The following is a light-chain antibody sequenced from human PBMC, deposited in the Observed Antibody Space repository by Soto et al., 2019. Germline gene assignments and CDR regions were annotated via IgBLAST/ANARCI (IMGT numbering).Light chain of an antibody. CDR3: LQYNSYPLT. J-gene: IGKJ5*01. CDR2: KAS. Sequence: DIQMTQSPSTLSAAVGARVTITCRASQSISSWLAWYQQKPGKAPKLLIYKASSLESGVPSRFSGSGSGTEFTLTISSLQPEDFATYYCLQYNSYPLTFGQGTRLEIK. V-gene: IGKV1-5*03. CDR1: QSISSW.